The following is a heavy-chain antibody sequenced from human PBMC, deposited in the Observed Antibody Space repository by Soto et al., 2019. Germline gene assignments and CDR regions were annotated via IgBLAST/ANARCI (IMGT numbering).Heavy chain of an antibody. CDR3: ARRQYLSSSDFDS. Sequence: PSETLSLTCSVSGGSFTDYQWTWIRQFPGGGMDWIGQGSQRGTTKHRPALVGRLTLSVDPSKLRVARELTSVTAADSAGYFCARRQYLSSSDFDSWGPGTLVTVAS. CDR1: GGSFTDYQ. J-gene: IGHJ5*01. D-gene: IGHD6-6*01. CDR2: GSQRGTT. V-gene: IGHV4-34*01.